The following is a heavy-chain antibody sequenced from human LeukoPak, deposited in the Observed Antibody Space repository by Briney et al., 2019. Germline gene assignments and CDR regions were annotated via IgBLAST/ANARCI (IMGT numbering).Heavy chain of an antibody. Sequence: GGSLRLSCAASGFTFSSYAMSWVRQAPGKGLEWVSAISGSGGSTYYADSVKGRFTISRDNSKNTLYLQMNSLRAEDTAVYYCARLNSGSYYYYYYYYMDVWGKGTTVTVSS. CDR3: ARLNSGSYYYYYYYYMDV. D-gene: IGHD1-26*01. J-gene: IGHJ6*03. V-gene: IGHV3-23*01. CDR1: GFTFSSYA. CDR2: ISGSGGST.